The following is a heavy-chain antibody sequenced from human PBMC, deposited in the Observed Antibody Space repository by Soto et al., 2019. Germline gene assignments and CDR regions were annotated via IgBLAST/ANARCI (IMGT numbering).Heavy chain of an antibody. Sequence: QVQLVESGGGVVQPGRSLRLSCAASGFTFSSYGMHWVRQAPGKGLEWVAVISYHGSNKYYADSVKGRFTISRDNSKNTLYLQMNSLRAEDTAVYYCAKFQSALDYWGQGTLVTVSS. CDR3: AKFQSALDY. CDR2: ISYHGSNK. CDR1: GFTFSSYG. J-gene: IGHJ4*02. V-gene: IGHV3-30*18.